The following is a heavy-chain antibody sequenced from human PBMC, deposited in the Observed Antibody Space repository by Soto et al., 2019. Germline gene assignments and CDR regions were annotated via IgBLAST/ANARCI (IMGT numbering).Heavy chain of an antibody. Sequence: GGSLRLSCAASGFTFSSYGMHWVRQAPGKGLEWVAVIWYDGSNKYYADSVKGRFTISRDNSKNTLYLQMNSLRAEDTAVYYCAREGMDAVTPAEYFQHWGQGTLVTVSS. D-gene: IGHD2-15*01. CDR2: IWYDGSNK. J-gene: IGHJ1*01. V-gene: IGHV3-33*01. CDR1: GFTFSSYG. CDR3: AREGMDAVTPAEYFQH.